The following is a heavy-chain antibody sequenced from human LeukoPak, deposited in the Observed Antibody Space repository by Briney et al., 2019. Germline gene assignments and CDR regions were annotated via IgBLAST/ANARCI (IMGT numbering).Heavy chain of an antibody. V-gene: IGHV3-30*02. J-gene: IGHJ5*02. CDR3: AKGWYGDYVQGRFDP. D-gene: IGHD4-17*01. CDR2: IRYDGSNK. Sequence: GGSLRLSCAAPGFTFSSYGMHWVRQAPGKGLEWVAFIRYDGSNKYYADSVKGRFTISRDNSKNTLYLQMNSLRAEDTAVYYCAKGWYGDYVQGRFDPWGQGTLVTVSS. CDR1: GFTFSSYG.